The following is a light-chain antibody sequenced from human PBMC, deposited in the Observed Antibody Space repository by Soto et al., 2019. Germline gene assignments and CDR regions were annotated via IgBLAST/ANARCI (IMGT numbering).Light chain of an antibody. J-gene: IGLJ3*02. CDR1: SSNIGSKT. CDR3: AAWDDSLNGPG. V-gene: IGLV1-44*01. Sequence: QSVLTQPPSASGTPGQRVTISCSGSSSNIGSKTVNWYQQLPGTAPKLLIYSNNQRPSGVPDRFSGSKSGTSASLAISGLQSEDEADYHCAAWDDSLNGPGFGGGTKVT. CDR2: SNN.